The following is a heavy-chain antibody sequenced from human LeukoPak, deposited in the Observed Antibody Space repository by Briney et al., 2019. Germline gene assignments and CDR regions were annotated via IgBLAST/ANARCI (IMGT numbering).Heavy chain of an antibody. CDR3: ARDKRGFDI. CDR2: ITSTSTYI. J-gene: IGHJ3*02. V-gene: IGHV3-21*01. CDR1: GFTFSSHG. Sequence: GGSLRLSCVASGFTFSSHGMNWVRQAPGKGLEWVSSITSTSTYIYYGDSVKGRFTTSRDNAKNSLFLQMHSLRAEDTAVYYCARDKRGFDIWGQGTMVTVSS.